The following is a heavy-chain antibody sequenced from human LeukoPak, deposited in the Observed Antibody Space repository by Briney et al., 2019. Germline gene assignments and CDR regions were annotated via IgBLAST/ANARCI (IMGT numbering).Heavy chain of an antibody. CDR1: GFTFSSYG. J-gene: IGHJ4*02. CDR2: INNSGGST. CDR3: AKAPLGRCTGAICYSFDY. Sequence: GGSLRLSCAASGFTFSSYGMTWVRQAPGKGLEWVSGINNSGGSTYYADSVKGRFTISRDNSKNTLYLQMNSLRAEDAAVYYCAKAPLGRCTGAICYSFDYWGQGTLVTVSS. V-gene: IGHV3-23*01. D-gene: IGHD2-8*02.